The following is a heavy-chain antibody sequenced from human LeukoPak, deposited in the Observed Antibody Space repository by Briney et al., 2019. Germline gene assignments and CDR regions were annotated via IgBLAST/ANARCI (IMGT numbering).Heavy chain of an antibody. D-gene: IGHD2/OR15-2a*01. CDR2: IYYSGST. CDR1: GGSMTYGSYY. J-gene: IGHJ4*02. Sequence: SETLSLTCSVSGGSMTYGSYYWSWIRQPAGKGLEWIGYIYYSGSTNYNPSLKSRVTISVDTSKNQFSLKLSSVTAADTAVYYCARRIFRGNDYFDYWGQGTLVTVSS. CDR3: ARRIFRGNDYFDY. V-gene: IGHV4-61*10.